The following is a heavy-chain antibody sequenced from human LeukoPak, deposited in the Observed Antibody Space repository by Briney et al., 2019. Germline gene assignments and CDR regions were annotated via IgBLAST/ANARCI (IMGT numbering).Heavy chain of an antibody. CDR1: GFTFSSYW. Sequence: GGSLRLSCVGSGFTFSSYWMSWVRQAPGKGREWVANIRQDGNEKYYVDSVKGRFTISRDNAKNSLYLQMSSLRAEDTAVYYCARMTPPFNYWGQGTLVTVSS. CDR3: ARMTPPFNY. V-gene: IGHV3-7*01. CDR2: IRQDGNEK. J-gene: IGHJ4*02.